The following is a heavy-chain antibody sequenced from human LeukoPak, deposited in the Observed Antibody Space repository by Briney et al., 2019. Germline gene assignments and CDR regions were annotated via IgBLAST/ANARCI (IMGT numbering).Heavy chain of an antibody. Sequence: SETLSLTCTVSAGSISNYYWSWLRQPPGKGLEWIGEINHSGSTNYNPSLKSRVTMSVDTSKNQFSLTLSSVTAADTAVYYCAKTWVQDDTRLGPHRNWFDPWGQGTLVTVSS. V-gene: IGHV4-34*01. CDR2: INHSGST. J-gene: IGHJ5*02. CDR3: AKTWVQDDTRLGPHRNWFDP. CDR1: AGSISNYY. D-gene: IGHD3-16*01.